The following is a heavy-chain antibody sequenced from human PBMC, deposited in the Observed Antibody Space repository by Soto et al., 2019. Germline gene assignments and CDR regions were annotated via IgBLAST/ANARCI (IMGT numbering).Heavy chain of an antibody. Sequence: GGSLRLSCAASGFTFRSYGIHWVRQAPGKGLEWVALIWFDGSKKYYVASVKGRFAVSRDNSKNTLYLQMNSLRVEDTAVYYCARDRLVPYGYGMDVWGQGTTVSVSS. CDR1: GFTFRSYG. J-gene: IGHJ6*02. D-gene: IGHD2-2*01. CDR2: IWFDGSKK. V-gene: IGHV3-33*01. CDR3: ARDRLVPYGYGMDV.